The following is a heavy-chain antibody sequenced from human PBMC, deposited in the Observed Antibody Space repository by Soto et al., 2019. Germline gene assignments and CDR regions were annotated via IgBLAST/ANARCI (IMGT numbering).Heavy chain of an antibody. Sequence: GWSLRLSCAASGFTFGNYAMHWVRQAPGKGLEWVAFISYDGSNKSYGDSVNGRVTSSRDNSENTLYLQMNSLRDEDTAVYYCESPAGGCFPSDYWGQGTLVTVSS. V-gene: IGHV3-30-3*01. CDR2: ISYDGSNK. D-gene: IGHD6-19*01. CDR1: GFTFGNYA. J-gene: IGHJ4*02. CDR3: ESPAGGCFPSDY.